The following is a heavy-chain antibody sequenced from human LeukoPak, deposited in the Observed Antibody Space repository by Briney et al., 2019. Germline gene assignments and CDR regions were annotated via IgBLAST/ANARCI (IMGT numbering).Heavy chain of an antibody. Sequence: SETLSLTCAVYGGSFSGYYWSWTRQPPGKGLEWIGEINHSGSTNYNPSLKSRVTISVDTSKNQFSLKLSSVTAADTAVYYCARARGYSYGLYYYYYYMDVWGKGTTVTVSS. CDR3: ARARGYSYGLYYYYYYMDV. CDR1: GGSFSGYY. CDR2: INHSGST. D-gene: IGHD5-18*01. V-gene: IGHV4-34*01. J-gene: IGHJ6*03.